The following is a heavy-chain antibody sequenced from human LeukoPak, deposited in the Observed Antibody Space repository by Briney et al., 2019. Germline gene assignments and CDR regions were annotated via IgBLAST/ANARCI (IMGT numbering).Heavy chain of an antibody. D-gene: IGHD5-12*01. V-gene: IGHV3-74*01. CDR3: GRDRGYSGDD. CDR2: INGDGSSI. J-gene: IGHJ4*02. Sequence: PGGSLRLSCADSGFTFSSYWMHWVRQAPGKGLVWLARINGDGSSISYADSVKGRFTISRDNAKNTRYLQMNSLRAEDTAVYYCGRDRGYSGDDWSQGTLVTVYS. CDR1: GFTFSSYW.